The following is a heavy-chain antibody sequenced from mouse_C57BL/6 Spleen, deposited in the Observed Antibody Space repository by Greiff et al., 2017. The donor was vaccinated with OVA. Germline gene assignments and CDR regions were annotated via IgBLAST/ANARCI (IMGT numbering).Heavy chain of an antibody. CDR2: ISYDGSN. D-gene: IGHD4-1*01. CDR1: GYSITSGYY. CDR3: AREGILGPFAY. J-gene: IGHJ3*01. V-gene: IGHV3-6*01. Sequence: EVQVVESGPGLVKPSQSLSLTCSVTGYSITSGYYWNWIRQFPGNTLEWMGYISYDGSNNYNPSLKNRISNTRDTSKNQFFLKLNSVTTEDTATYYFAREGILGPFAYWGQGTLVTVSA.